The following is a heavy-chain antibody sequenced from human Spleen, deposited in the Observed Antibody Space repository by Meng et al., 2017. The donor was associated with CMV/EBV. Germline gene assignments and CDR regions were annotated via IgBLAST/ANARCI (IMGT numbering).Heavy chain of an antibody. Sequence: GESLKISCAACGFTFSSYDMHWVRQATGKGLEWVSAIGTAGDTYYPGSVKGQFTISRENAKNSLYLQMNSLRAGDAAVYYCAREAGDQRRPSYHGMDVWGQGTTVTVSS. J-gene: IGHJ6*02. V-gene: IGHV3-13*03. CDR1: GFTFSSYD. CDR2: IGTAGDT. D-gene: IGHD4-17*01. CDR3: AREAGDQRRPSYHGMDV.